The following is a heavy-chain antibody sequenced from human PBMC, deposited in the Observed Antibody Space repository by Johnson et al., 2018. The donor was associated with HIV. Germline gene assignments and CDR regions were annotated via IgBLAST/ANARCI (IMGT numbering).Heavy chain of an antibody. J-gene: IGHJ3*02. CDR1: GFTFSSYA. CDR2: ISYDGSNK. CDR3: ARDGPYYDSSGYYYGTVFYAFDI. V-gene: IGHV3-30*04. Sequence: QVQLVESGGGVVQPGRSLRLSCAASGFTFSSYAMHWVRQAPGMGLGWVALISYDGSNKYYADSVKGRFIISRDTSKNTLYLQMNSLRAEDTAVYYCARDGPYYDSSGYYYGTVFYAFDIWGQGTMVTVSS. D-gene: IGHD3-22*01.